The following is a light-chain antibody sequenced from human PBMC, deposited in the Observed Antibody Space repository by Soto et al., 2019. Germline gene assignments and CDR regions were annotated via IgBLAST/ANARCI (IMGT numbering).Light chain of an antibody. CDR1: QSISSY. Sequence: DIQMTQSPSSLSASVGDRVTITCQASQSISSYLNWYQQKPGKAPKLLIYAASSLQSGVPSRFSGSGSGTDFTLTISSLKPEDFATYYCQQSYSTPPYTFGQGTKVDIK. J-gene: IGKJ2*01. CDR2: AAS. CDR3: QQSYSTPPYT. V-gene: IGKV1-39*01.